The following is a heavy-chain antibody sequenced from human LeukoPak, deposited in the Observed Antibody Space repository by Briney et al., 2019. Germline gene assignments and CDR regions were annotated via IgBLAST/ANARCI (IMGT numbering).Heavy chain of an antibody. V-gene: IGHV4-30-4*01. J-gene: IGHJ3*02. CDR3: ARDCSGGSCYGAFDI. D-gene: IGHD2-15*01. Sequence: PSETLSLTCTVSGASIRSGDYYWSWIRQPPGKGLEWIGYIYDSGSTYYNPSLESRITISVDTSENRFSLKLSSVTATDTAVYYCARDCSGGSCYGAFDIWGQGTMVTVSS. CDR2: IYDSGST. CDR1: GASIRSGDYY.